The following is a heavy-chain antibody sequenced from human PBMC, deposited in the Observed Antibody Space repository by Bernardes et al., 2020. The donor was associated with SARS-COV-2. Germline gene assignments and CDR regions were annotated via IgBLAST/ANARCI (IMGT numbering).Heavy chain of an antibody. D-gene: IGHD3-22*01. J-gene: IGHJ2*01. CDR1: GDSVSSSSDF. Sequence: SETLPLTCTVSGDSVSSSSDFWGWIRQPPGKGLEWIGRIYSGGITYYNPSLKSRATISVDTSKNQFSLQLTSVTAADTAMYYCASTPVTMILVVITYYYFDLWGRGTLVTVSS. CDR3: ASTPVTMILVVITYYYFDL. CDR2: IYSGGIT. V-gene: IGHV4-39*01.